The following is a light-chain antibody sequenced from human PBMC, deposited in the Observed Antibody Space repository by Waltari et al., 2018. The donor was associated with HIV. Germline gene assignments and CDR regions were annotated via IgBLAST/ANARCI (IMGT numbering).Light chain of an antibody. CDR1: RSVNSN. V-gene: IGKV3-15*01. CDR3: QQYENWPPIT. J-gene: IGKJ5*01. CDR2: GAF. Sequence: ILMTQSSATLSVSPGERVTLSCRASRSVNSNLAWYQQKPGQAPRLLIYGAFGRAAGIPARFSGGGSGTEFTLTISSLQSEDVAVYYCQQYENWPPITFGQGTRLEIK.